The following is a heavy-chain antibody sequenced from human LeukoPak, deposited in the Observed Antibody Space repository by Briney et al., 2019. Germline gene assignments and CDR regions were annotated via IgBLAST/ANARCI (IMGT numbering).Heavy chain of an antibody. V-gene: IGHV4-59*01. CDR1: GGSISNYY. J-gene: IGHJ6*02. CDR2: IYYTGST. Sequence: SETLSLTCTVSGGSISNYYWNWIRQPPGKGLEWIGYIYYTGSTKYHPSLKSRVTISVDTSKNQFSLRLSSVTAADTAVYYCARDRFYYGSGGHYYYYGMDVWGQGTTVTVSS. CDR3: ARDRFYYGSGGHYYYYGMDV. D-gene: IGHD3-10*01.